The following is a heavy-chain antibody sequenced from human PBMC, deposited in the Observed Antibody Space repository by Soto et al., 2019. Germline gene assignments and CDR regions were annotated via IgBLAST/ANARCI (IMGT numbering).Heavy chain of an antibody. V-gene: IGHV3-48*03. J-gene: IGHJ6*02. CDR2: ISSSGDPI. CDR1: GFTFSSYE. D-gene: IGHD2-2*01. CDR3: ANYCSSTSCHYQDV. Sequence: TGGSLRLSCAASGFTFSSYEMNWVRQAPGKGLEWVSYISSSGDPIYYADSVKGRFTISRDNAKNSLYLQMNSLRAEDTAVYYCANYCSSTSCHYQDVWGQGTTVTVSS.